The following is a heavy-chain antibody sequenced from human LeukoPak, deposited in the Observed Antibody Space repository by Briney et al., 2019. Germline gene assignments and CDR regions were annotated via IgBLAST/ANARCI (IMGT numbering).Heavy chain of an antibody. V-gene: IGHV1-24*01. J-gene: IGHJ4*02. CDR2: FDPEDGET. Sequence: ASVKVSCKVSGYTLTELSMHWVRQAPGKGLEWMGGFDPEDGETICAQKFQGRVTMTEDTSTDTAYMELSSLRSEDTAVYYCATASGGYDFWSGYYNWGQGTLVTVSS. CDR3: ATASGGYDFWSGYYN. CDR1: GYTLTELS. D-gene: IGHD3-3*01.